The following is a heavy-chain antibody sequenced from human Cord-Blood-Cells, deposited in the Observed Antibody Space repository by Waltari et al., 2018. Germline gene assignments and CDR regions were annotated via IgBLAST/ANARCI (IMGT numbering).Heavy chain of an antibody. D-gene: IGHD1-7*01. CDR2: MNPNMGNT. CDR1: GYTFTSYD. J-gene: IGHJ3*02. CDR3: ARLVLGTTLFDAFDI. Sequence: QVQLVQSGAEVKKPGASVKVSCTASGYTFTSYDINWVRQATGQGLEWMGWMNPNMGNTGYAQKCQGRVTMTRNTSISTAYMELSSLRSEDTAVYYCARLVLGTTLFDAFDIWGQGTMVTVSS. V-gene: IGHV1-8*01.